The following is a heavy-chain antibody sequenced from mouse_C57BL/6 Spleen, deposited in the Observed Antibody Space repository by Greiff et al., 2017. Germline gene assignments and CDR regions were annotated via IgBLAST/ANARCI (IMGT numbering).Heavy chain of an antibody. CDR1: GFSFNTYA. CDR2: IRSKSNNYAT. D-gene: IGHD1-1*01. J-gene: IGHJ3*01. V-gene: IGHV10-1*01. Sequence: DVQLVESGGGLVQPKGSLKLSCAASGFSFNTYAMNWVRQAPGKGLEWVARIRSKSNNYATYYADSVKDRFTISRDDSESMLYLQMNNLTTEDTAMYYCVRSEALYGSSSWCAYWGQGTLVTVSA. CDR3: VRSEALYGSSSWCAY.